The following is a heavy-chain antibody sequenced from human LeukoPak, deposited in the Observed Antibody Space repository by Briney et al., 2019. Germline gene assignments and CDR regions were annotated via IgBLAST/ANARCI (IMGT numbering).Heavy chain of an antibody. CDR1: GFTFSSYW. CDR2: ISGSGANT. J-gene: IGHJ4*02. CDR3: AKYSDSTGAHYFDY. V-gene: IGHV3-23*01. D-gene: IGHD2/OR15-2a*01. Sequence: PGGSLRLSGAASGFTFSSYWMSWVRQAPGKGLEWVSTISGSGANTYYADSVKGRFTISRDNSKNTLSLQMNSLRVEDTALYYCAKYSDSTGAHYFDYWGQGTLVTVSS.